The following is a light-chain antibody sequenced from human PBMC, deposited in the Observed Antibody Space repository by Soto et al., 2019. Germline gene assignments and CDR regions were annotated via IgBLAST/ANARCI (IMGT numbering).Light chain of an antibody. CDR1: ASDIGDYNY. Sequence: QSALTQPPSASGSPGQPVTISCTGTASDIGDYNYVSWYQQHPGKAPKLIIYEVTKRPSGVPNRFSASKSGNTASLTVSGLQAEDEANYYCCSYAGRNSYVVFGGGTKLTVL. V-gene: IGLV2-8*01. J-gene: IGLJ2*01. CDR3: CSYAGRNSYVV. CDR2: EVT.